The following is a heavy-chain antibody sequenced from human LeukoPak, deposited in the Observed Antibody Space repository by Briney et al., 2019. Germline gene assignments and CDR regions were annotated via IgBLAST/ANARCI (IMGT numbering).Heavy chain of an antibody. CDR3: APHYYVSSGLVY. CDR2: IKQDGSVK. Sequence: GGSLRLSCAASGFTFTTYWMSWVRQAPGKGLEWVANIKQDGSVKYYVDSVKGRFTISRDNAKNSLHLQMNSLRAEDTAVYYCAPHYYVSSGLVYWGQGTLVTVSS. V-gene: IGHV3-7*05. D-gene: IGHD3-22*01. J-gene: IGHJ4*02. CDR1: GFTFTTYW.